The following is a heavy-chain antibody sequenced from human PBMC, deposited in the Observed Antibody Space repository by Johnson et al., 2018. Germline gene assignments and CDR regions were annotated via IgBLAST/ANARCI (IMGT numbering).Heavy chain of an antibody. CDR3: AKEGVEWQWLNYYYMDV. CDR2: IWYDGSNK. CDR1: GFTFSSYG. Sequence: QVQLVQSGGGVVQPGRSLRLSYAASGFTFSSYGMHWVRQAPGKGLEWVAVIWYDGSNKYYADSVKGRFTISRDNSKNTLSLQMSSLSAEDTAVYYCAKEGVEWQWLNYYYMDVGGKGTTVTVSS. J-gene: IGHJ6*03. V-gene: IGHV3-33*06. D-gene: IGHD6-19*01.